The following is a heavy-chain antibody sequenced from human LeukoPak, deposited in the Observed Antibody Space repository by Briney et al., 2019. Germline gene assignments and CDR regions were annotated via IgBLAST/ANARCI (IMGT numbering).Heavy chain of an antibody. D-gene: IGHD3-10*01. Sequence: GGSLRLSCAASGFTVSSNYMSWVRQAPGKGLDWVSLSYSDGSTYYADSVKGRFFLSRDNSKNTLYLQMNSLRAEDTAVYYRARSLRVRGVPDYMDVWGKGTTVIISS. V-gene: IGHV3-53*01. CDR2: SYSDGST. CDR1: GFTVSSNY. CDR3: ARSLRVRGVPDYMDV. J-gene: IGHJ6*03.